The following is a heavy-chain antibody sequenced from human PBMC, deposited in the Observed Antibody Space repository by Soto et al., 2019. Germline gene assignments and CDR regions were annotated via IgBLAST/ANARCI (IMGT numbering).Heavy chain of an antibody. J-gene: IGHJ6*02. D-gene: IGHD3-16*01. CDR2: ISGGGGST. CDR1: GFTFSTYD. Sequence: GGSLRLSCAASGFTFSTYDMNWVRQAPGKGLEWVSGISGGGGSTYHADSVKGRFTISRDNSKNTVYLQMNSLRADDTAVYYCAKKWGSQGYYGMDVWGQGTTVTVSS. V-gene: IGHV3-23*01. CDR3: AKKWGSQGYYGMDV.